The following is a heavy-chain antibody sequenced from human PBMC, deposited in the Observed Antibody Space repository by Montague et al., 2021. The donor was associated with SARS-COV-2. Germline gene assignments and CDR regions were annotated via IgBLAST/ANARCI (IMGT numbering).Heavy chain of an antibody. J-gene: IGHJ3*01. V-gene: IGHV4-39*02. CDR2: IYYTGNT. D-gene: IGHD3-22*01. CDR1: GGSITNNIDY. Sequence: SETLSLTCTVSGGSITNNIDYWAWIRQPPGKGLEWIGSIYYTGNTYYNPYLKSRVTISVVTSKNHFTLKLSSVTAAETAVYYCARLKRYFDSSGSPSAFDFWGQGTKVTVSS. CDR3: ARLKRYFDSSGSPSAFDF.